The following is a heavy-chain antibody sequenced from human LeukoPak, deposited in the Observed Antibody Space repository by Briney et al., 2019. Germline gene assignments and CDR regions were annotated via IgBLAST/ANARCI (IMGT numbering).Heavy chain of an antibody. V-gene: IGHV3-48*02. D-gene: IGHD3-22*01. J-gene: IGHJ4*02. Sequence: GGSLRLSCAASGFTFSSYSMNWVRQAPGKGLEWVPYISSSSSTIYYADSVKGRFTISRDNAKNSLYLQMNSLRDEDTAVYYCARYENYYDSSGYPSGFDYWGQGTLVTVSS. CDR3: ARYENYYDSSGYPSGFDY. CDR1: GFTFSSYS. CDR2: ISSSSSTI.